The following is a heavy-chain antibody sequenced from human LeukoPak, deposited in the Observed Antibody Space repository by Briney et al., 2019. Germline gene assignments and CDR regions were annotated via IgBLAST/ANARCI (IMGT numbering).Heavy chain of an antibody. CDR1: GFTFSDYY. CDR3: ATDYYVSGSYYRLFY. D-gene: IGHD3-10*01. V-gene: IGHV3-74*01. CDR2: IDSDGGTT. Sequence: GGSLRLSCAASGFTFSDYYMSWIRQAPGKGLVWVSGIDSDGGTTTYADSVKGRFTISRDSAKNTLYLQMNNLRAEDTAIYYCATDYYVSGSYYRLFYWGQGTLVTVSS. J-gene: IGHJ4*02.